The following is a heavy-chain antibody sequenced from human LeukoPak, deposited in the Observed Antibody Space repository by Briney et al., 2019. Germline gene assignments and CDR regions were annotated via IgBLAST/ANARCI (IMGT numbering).Heavy chain of an antibody. CDR1: GYTFTGYY. D-gene: IGHD3-3*02. CDR2: INPNSGGT. V-gene: IGHV1-2*02. Sequence: RASVKVSCKASGYTFTGYYMHWVRQAPGQGLELMGWINPNSGGTNYAQKFQGRVTMTRDTSISTAYMELSRLRSDDTAVYYCARAKISRRNWFDPWGQGTLVTVSS. J-gene: IGHJ5*02. CDR3: ARAKISRRNWFDP.